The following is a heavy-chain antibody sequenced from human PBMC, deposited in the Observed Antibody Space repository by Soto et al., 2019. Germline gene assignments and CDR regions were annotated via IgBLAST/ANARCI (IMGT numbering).Heavy chain of an antibody. J-gene: IGHJ5*01. V-gene: IGHV1-18*01. D-gene: IGHD2-2*01. Sequence: QVQLVQSGPELRKPGASVKVSCKTSGYTFRNYGISWVRQAPGQGLAWMGWISTYNSYTHAARKFHGRVSMTIESSTSSAFLELRNLRSDDTAFYYCAQNTTSRIDSWGQGTLVTVSS. CDR2: ISTYNSYT. CDR3: AQNTTSRIDS. CDR1: GYTFRNYG.